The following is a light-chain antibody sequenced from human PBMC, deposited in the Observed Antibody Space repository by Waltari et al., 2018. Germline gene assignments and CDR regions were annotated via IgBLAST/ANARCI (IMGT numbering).Light chain of an antibody. J-gene: IGKJ4*01. V-gene: IGKV3-15*01. CDR3: QQYSNWPFT. CDR2: GAS. CDR1: QSVSSE. Sequence: ETVMTQSPGTLSVSPGDRVTLSCRASQSVSSELAWYQQKPGQTPRLLIYGASTGVTAIPARFSGSGSGTEFTLTISSLQPEDFAVYYCQQYSNWPFTFGGGTKVEVK.